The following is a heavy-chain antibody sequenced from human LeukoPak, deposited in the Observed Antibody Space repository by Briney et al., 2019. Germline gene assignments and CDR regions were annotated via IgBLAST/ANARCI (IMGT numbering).Heavy chain of an antibody. CDR2: IIPIFGTA. CDR3: ARDPPDSYSSGWYYFDY. Sequence: SVMVSCKASGGTFSSYAISGVRQAPGQGLEWMGRIIPIFGTANYAQKFQGRVTITTDESTSTAYMELSSLRSEDTAVYYCARDPPDSYSSGWYYFDYWGQGTLVTVSS. CDR1: GGTFSSYA. V-gene: IGHV1-69*05. D-gene: IGHD6-19*01. J-gene: IGHJ4*02.